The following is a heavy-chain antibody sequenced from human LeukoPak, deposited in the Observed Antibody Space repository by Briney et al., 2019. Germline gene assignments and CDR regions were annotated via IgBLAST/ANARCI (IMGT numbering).Heavy chain of an antibody. V-gene: IGHV4-34*01. D-gene: IGHD3-3*01. CDR3: ARGYYDFWSGYGRYYFDY. J-gene: IGHJ4*01. CDR1: GGSFSGYY. CDR2: INHSGST. Sequence: SETLSLTCAVYGGSFSGYYWSWIRKPPGKGLEWIGEINHSGSTNYNPSLKSQVTISVDTSKNQFSLKLSSVTAADTAVYYCARGYYDFWSGYGRYYFDYW.